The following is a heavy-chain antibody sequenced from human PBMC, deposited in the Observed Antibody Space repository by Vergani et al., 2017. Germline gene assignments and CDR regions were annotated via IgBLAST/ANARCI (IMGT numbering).Heavy chain of an antibody. D-gene: IGHD2-2*01. V-gene: IGHV2-5*02. Sequence: QITLKESGPTLVKPTQTLTLTCTFSGFSLSTSGVGVGWIRQPPGKALECLAVIYWDDDKRYSPSLRSRLTITKDTSKNQVVLTLTNMDPVDTATYFCAHVYYQLLSRPFDYWGQGTLVTVSS. CDR2: IYWDDDK. CDR3: AHVYYQLLSRPFDY. J-gene: IGHJ4*02. CDR1: GFSLSTSGVG.